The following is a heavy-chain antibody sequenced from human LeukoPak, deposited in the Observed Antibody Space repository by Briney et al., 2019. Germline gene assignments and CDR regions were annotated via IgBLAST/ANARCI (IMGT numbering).Heavy chain of an antibody. CDR1: GFAFDDYS. V-gene: IGHV3-21*01. CDR2: ISSSSGYI. Sequence: GGSLRLSCAASGFAFDDYSMNWVRQAPGKGLEWVSFISSSSGYIFYADSMKGRFTISRDNAKNSLYLQVNSLRAEDTAIYYCTRDLRIAMIADAFDLWGQGTMVTVSS. J-gene: IGHJ3*01. D-gene: IGHD3-22*01. CDR3: TRDLRIAMIADAFDL.